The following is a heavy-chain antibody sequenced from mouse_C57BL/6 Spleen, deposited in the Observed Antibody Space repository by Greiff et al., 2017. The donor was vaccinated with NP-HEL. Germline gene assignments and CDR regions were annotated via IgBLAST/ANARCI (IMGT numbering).Heavy chain of an antibody. Sequence: QVQLQQSGPELVKPGASVKISCKASGYAFSSSWMNWVKQRPGKGLEWIGRIYRGDGDTNYNGKFKGKATLTADKSSSTAYMQLSSLTSEDSAVYFCAREGGTVVAWDYWGQGTTLTVSS. D-gene: IGHD1-1*01. J-gene: IGHJ2*01. CDR3: AREGGTVVAWDY. CDR2: IYRGDGDT. V-gene: IGHV1-82*01. CDR1: GYAFSSSW.